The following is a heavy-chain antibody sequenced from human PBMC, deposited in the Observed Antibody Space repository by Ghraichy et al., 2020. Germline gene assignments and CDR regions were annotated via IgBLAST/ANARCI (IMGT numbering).Heavy chain of an antibody. CDR2: IRYDGSNK. D-gene: IGHD1-26*01. CDR3: ATQNSGRHSYYFDY. Sequence: GGSLRLSCAASGFTFTSYGMHWVRQAPGKGLEWVAFIRYDGSNKYYADSVKGRFTSSRDNSKNTLYLQMNSLRAEDTAVYYCATQNSGRHSYYFDYWGQGTLVTVSS. CDR1: GFTFTSYG. J-gene: IGHJ4*02. V-gene: IGHV3-30*02.